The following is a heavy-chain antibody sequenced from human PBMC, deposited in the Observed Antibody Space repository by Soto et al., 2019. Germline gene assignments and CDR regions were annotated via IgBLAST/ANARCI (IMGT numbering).Heavy chain of an antibody. J-gene: IGHJ4*02. CDR3: ARGYYGSGSGGYYFDY. D-gene: IGHD3-10*01. CDR1: GGSVSSGSHY. V-gene: IGHV4-61*01. CDR2: IHYSGST. Sequence: PSETLSLTCTVSGGSVSSGSHYWSWIRQPPGKGLEWIGYIHYSGSTNYNPSLKSRAIISVDTSKNQFSLKLSSVTAADTAMYYCARGYYGSGSGGYYFDYWGQGTLVTVSS.